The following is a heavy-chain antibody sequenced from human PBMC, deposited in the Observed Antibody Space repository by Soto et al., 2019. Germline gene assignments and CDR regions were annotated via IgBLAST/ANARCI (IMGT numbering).Heavy chain of an antibody. CDR1: GITVSGNY. J-gene: IGHJ4*02. V-gene: IGHV3-53*01. Sequence: LRLSCAASGITVSGNYMAWVRQAPGKGLEWVSLIYSGGSTFYTASVRGRFIISRDNSKNTLYLQMNSLRSYDTAMYYYARVPHWFLSSSNYIWGQGTLVTVSS. CDR2: IYSGGST. D-gene: IGHD6-6*01. CDR3: ARVPHWFLSSSNYI.